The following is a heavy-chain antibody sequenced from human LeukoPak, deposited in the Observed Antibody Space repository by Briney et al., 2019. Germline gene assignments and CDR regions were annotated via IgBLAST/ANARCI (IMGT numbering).Heavy chain of an antibody. CDR2: IYPGDSDT. V-gene: IGHV5-51*01. CDR3: ARLSIAAAGPIYYYYYMDV. D-gene: IGHD6-13*01. J-gene: IGHJ6*03. CDR1: GYSFTSYW. Sequence: GESLKISCKGSGYSFTSYWIGWVRQMPGKGLEWMGIIYPGDSDTRYSPSFQGQVTISADKSISTAYLQWSSLKASDTAMYYCARLSIAAAGPIYYYYYMDVWGKGTTVTVSS.